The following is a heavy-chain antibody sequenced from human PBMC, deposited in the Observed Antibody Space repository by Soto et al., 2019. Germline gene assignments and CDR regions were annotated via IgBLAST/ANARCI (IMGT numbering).Heavy chain of an antibody. CDR3: ARDPSKDTTNRDAFDI. D-gene: IGHD1-1*01. V-gene: IGHV4-31*03. CDR2: IYYSGST. J-gene: IGHJ3*02. CDR1: GGSISSGGYY. Sequence: LSLTCTVSGGSISSGGYYWSWIRQHPGKGLEWIGYIYYSGSTYYNPSLKSRVTISVDTSKNQFSLKLSSVTAADTAVYYCARDPSKDTTNRDAFDIWGQGTMVTVSS.